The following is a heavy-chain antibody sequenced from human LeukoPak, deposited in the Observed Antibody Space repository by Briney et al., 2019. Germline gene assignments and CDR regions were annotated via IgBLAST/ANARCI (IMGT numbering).Heavy chain of an antibody. CDR3: AKGPLSSSNYYMDV. CDR1: AFTFRNYA. D-gene: IGHD3-10*01. CDR2: ITGGGPYA. J-gene: IGHJ6*03. Sequence: GGSLRLPCAASAFTFRNYAMRGLRQAPGKGLEWVSSITGGGPYAYYAPSVRGRLTISRDNSKNTLYLQMSSLRAEDTAVYYCAKGPLSSSNYYMDVWGKGTTVTVSS. V-gene: IGHV3-23*01.